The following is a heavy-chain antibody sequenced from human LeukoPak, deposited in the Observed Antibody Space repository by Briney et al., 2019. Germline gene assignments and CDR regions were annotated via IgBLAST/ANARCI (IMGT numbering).Heavy chain of an antibody. CDR3: ARERYYDGRDNYFELGY. CDR2: IYSSGNS. D-gene: IGHD3-22*01. CDR1: GGSISSGSYY. V-gene: IGHV4-61*02. Sequence: SETLSLTCTVSGGSISSGSYYWNWFRQPAGKGLEWIGRIYSSGNSYYNASLQSRVTMSVDTSKNQFSLRLSSVTAADTAVYYCARERYYDGRDNYFELGYWGQGTLVTVSS. J-gene: IGHJ4*02.